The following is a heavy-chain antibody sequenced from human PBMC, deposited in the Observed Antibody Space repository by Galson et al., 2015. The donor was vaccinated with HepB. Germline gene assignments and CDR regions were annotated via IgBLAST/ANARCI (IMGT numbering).Heavy chain of an antibody. CDR2: IYTGGNT. CDR1: GFIVSSGY. CDR3: ARAILTYDYVGETYRPQRSYYFDY. V-gene: IGHV3-53*04. J-gene: IGHJ4*02. D-gene: IGHD3-16*02. Sequence: SLRLSCAASGFIVSSGYMTWVRQAPGQGLEWLSVIYTGGNTYYADSVKGRFTISRHHTKNTLYLQMNSLRVEDTAVYFCARAILTYDYVGETYRPQRSYYFDYWGQGTLVTVSS.